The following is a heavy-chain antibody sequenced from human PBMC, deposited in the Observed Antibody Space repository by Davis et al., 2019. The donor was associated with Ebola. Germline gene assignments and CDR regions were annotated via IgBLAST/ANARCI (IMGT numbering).Heavy chain of an antibody. CDR3: AKGAGVAYRFDY. J-gene: IGHJ4*02. Sequence: GESLKISCAASGFTFSDYHMSWTCQAPGKGLEWVSYISGRGSTIYYADSVKGRFTISRDNAKNSLYLEMNSLRGEDTAVYYCAKGAGVAYRFDYWGQGTLVTVSS. D-gene: IGHD7-27*01. V-gene: IGHV3-11*01. CDR1: GFTFSDYH. CDR2: ISGRGSTI.